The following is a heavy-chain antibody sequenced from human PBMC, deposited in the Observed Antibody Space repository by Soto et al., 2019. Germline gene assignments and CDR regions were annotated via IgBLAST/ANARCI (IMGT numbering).Heavy chain of an antibody. D-gene: IGHD3-3*01. CDR2: INPATGAA. V-gene: IGHV1-2*02. Sequence: QLHLVQSGAVVKKPGASVTVSCSASGYPVTAYYMHWVRQAPGRGLEWMGGINPATGAAKYTQTFQGRVTVTRATSTSKAFLELSGLTSQDTAVFFCARGGGVGVAGSAAFDMWGQGTLVTVSS. CDR3: ARGGGVGVAGSAAFDM. J-gene: IGHJ3*02. CDR1: GYPVTAYY.